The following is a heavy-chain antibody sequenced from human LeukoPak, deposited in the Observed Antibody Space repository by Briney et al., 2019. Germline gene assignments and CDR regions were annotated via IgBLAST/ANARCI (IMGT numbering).Heavy chain of an antibody. V-gene: IGHV3-30*18. CDR1: GFSFSTHG. Sequence: GGSLRLSCAASGFSFSTHGMHWVRQAPGKGLEWVAVISFDGRNTYYGDSVKGRFTVSRDNSKKTLYLQMSSLRVEDAAVYYCAKGRELLWFGELLSHFDSWGQGTLVTVSS. CDR3: AKGRELLWFGELLSHFDS. D-gene: IGHD3-10*01. CDR2: ISFDGRNT. J-gene: IGHJ4*02.